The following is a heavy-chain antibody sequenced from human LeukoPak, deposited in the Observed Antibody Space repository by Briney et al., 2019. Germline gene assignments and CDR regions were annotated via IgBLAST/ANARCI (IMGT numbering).Heavy chain of an antibody. D-gene: IGHD3-16*02. CDR1: GFTFSGYY. V-gene: IGHV3-11*01. J-gene: IGHJ4*02. CDR3: AKVPIIMITFGGVIDN. CDR2: ISSSGSTI. Sequence: GGSLRLSCAASGFTFSGYYMSWIRQAPGKGLEWVSYISSSGSTIFYADSVKGRFTTSRDNSKNTLYLQMNSLRAEDTAVYYCAKVPIIMITFGGVIDNWGQGTLVTVSS.